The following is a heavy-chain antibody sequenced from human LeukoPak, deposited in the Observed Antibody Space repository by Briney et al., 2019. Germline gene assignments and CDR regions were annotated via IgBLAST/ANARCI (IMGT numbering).Heavy chain of an antibody. CDR1: GYTFTDNG. CDR2: ISVYNGNT. CDR3: ARVSSGHDDY. Sequence: RASVKVSCKASGYTFTDNGISWVRQAPGQGLEWMGWISVYNGNTNYAQKFRDRLTMTTDTPTSTAYMHLRSLTSDDTAVYFCARVSSGHDDYWGQGTLVTVSS. D-gene: IGHD3-22*01. J-gene: IGHJ4*02. V-gene: IGHV1-18*01.